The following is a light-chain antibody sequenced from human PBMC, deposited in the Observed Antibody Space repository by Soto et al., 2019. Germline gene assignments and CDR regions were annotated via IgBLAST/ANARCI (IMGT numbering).Light chain of an antibody. V-gene: IGKV3-11*01. J-gene: IGKJ1*01. CDR1: QSVTTY. Sequence: EVVLTQSSVTLSLSPGERATLSCRASQSVTTYLAWYQQKPGQAPRLLIYDASTRATGIPARFSGSGSGTDFTLTISSLQPEDFAVYYCHQYNGWPRTFGQGTKVEI. CDR3: HQYNGWPRT. CDR2: DAS.